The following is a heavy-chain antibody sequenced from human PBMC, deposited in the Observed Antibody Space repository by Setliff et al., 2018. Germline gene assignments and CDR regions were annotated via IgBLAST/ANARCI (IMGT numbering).Heavy chain of an antibody. V-gene: IGHV3-7*04. CDR1: GFTFGIYW. CDR2: IKGDGSEK. J-gene: IGHJ3*02. CDR3: GRAGKPYAIDI. Sequence: GGSLRLSCSVSGFTFGIYWMSWVRQAPGKGLEWVANIKGDGSEKYYADSVKGRFAVSRDNAKNSLFLQMDSLTVEDTAVYYCGRAGKPYAIDIWGQGTMVTVSS.